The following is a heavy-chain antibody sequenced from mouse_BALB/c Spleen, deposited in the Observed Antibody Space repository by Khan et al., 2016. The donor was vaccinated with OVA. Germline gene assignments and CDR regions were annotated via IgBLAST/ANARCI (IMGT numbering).Heavy chain of an antibody. D-gene: IGHD2-14*01. Sequence: QVQLKESGAELVKPGASVKLSCKASGYTFTSYDINWVRQRPEQGLEWIGWMFPGDGSTKYNENFKGKATLTTDKSSSTAYMQLSRLTSEDSGAYFCARGGYGWFAYWGQGTLVTASA. CDR1: GYTFTSYD. J-gene: IGHJ3*01. V-gene: IGHV1-85*01. CDR2: MFPGDGST. CDR3: ARGGYGWFAY.